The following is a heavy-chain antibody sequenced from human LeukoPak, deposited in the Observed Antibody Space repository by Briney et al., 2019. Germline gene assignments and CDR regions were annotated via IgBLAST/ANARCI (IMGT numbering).Heavy chain of an antibody. CDR3: ARDSSYAFDI. J-gene: IGHJ3*02. V-gene: IGHV3-21*05. CDR2: ISSSSYI. CDR1: GFTFSTYS. Sequence: GGSLRLSCAASGFTFSTYSMNWVRQAPGKGLEWVSYISSSSYIYYADSVKGRFTISRDNAKNSLYLQMNSLRAEDTAVYYCARDSSYAFDIWGQGTMVTVSS. D-gene: IGHD3-10*01.